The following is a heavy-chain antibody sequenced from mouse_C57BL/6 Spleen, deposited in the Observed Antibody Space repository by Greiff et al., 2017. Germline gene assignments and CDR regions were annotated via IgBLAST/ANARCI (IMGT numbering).Heavy chain of an antibody. V-gene: IGHV5-17*01. Sequence: DVKLVESGGGLVKPGGSLKLSCAASGFTFSDYGMPWVRQAPEKGLEWVAYISSGSSTIYYADTVKGRFTISRDNAKNTLFLQMTSLRSEDTAMYYCARGDYYDYDGCAYWGQGTLVTVSA. CDR2: ISSGSSTI. CDR3: ARGDYYDYDGCAY. CDR1: GFTFSDYG. D-gene: IGHD2-4*01. J-gene: IGHJ3*01.